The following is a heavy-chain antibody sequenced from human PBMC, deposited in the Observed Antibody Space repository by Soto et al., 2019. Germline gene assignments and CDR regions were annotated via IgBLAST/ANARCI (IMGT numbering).Heavy chain of an antibody. J-gene: IGHJ4*02. Sequence: QVQLQESGPGLVKPSETLSLTCTVSGGSISSYYWSWIRQPPGKGLEWTGYIYYRGSTNYNPAPKRRVTISVATSKNQFSLKLSSVTAADTAVYYCARRWGAAVDYWGQGTLVTVSS. CDR3: ARRWGAAVDY. V-gene: IGHV4-59*08. CDR1: GGSISSYY. D-gene: IGHD1-26*01. CDR2: IYYRGST.